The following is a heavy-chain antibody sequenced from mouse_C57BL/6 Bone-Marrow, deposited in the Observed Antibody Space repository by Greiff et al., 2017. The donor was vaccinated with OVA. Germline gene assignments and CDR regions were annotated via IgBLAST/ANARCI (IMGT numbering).Heavy chain of an antibody. D-gene: IGHD2-3*01. CDR2: ISSGGSYT. CDR3: ASRIYDGYYGYAMDY. CDR1: GFTFSSYG. V-gene: IGHV5-6*02. Sequence: DVMLVESGGDLVKPGGSLKLSCAASGFTFSSYGMSWVRQTPDKRLEWVATISSGGSYTYYPDSVKGRFTISRDNAKNTLYLQMSSLKSEDTAMYYFASRIYDGYYGYAMDYWGKGTSVTVSS. J-gene: IGHJ4*01.